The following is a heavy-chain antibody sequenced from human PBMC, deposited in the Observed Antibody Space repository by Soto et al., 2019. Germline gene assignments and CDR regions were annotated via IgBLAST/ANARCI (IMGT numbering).Heavy chain of an antibody. CDR1: GGSISSGGYS. J-gene: IGHJ4*02. V-gene: IGHV4-30-2*02. D-gene: IGHD3-3*01. CDR3: ANTPTDYTNAWYFLDY. Sequence: TRSVACAVSGGSISSGGYSWSWILQPPGKGLEWIGYIYHSGNINYNPSLKSRVTISIDTSKNQFSLRLTSVSAADTAVYYCANTPTDYTNAWYFLDYWGQGTLVTVSS. CDR2: IYHSGNI.